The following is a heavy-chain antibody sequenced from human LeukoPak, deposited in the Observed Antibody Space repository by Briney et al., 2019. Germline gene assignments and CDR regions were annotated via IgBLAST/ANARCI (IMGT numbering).Heavy chain of an antibody. CDR3: ARVLLGDYFDY. J-gene: IGHJ4*02. V-gene: IGHV3-66*01. D-gene: IGHD4-17*01. CDR1: GFTVSSNY. Sequence: GGSLRLSCAASGFTVSSNYMSWVRQAPGKGLEWVSVIYSGGSTYYADSVKGRFTISRDNSRNTLYLQMNSLRAEDTAVYYCARVLLGDYFDYWGQGTLVTVSS. CDR2: IYSGGST.